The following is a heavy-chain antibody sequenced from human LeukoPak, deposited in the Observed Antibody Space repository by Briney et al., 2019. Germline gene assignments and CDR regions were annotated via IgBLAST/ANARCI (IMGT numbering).Heavy chain of an antibody. CDR1: GGTFSSYA. CDR2: IIPILGIA. CDR3: ARDRGKYSSTYGGYYGMDV. V-gene: IGHV1-69*04. J-gene: IGHJ6*02. D-gene: IGHD5-18*01. Sequence: GASVKVSCKASGGTFSSYAISWVRQAPGQGLEWMGRIIPILGIANYAQKFQGRVTITADKSTSTAYMELSSLRSEDTAVYYCARDRGKYSSTYGGYYGMDVWGQGTTVTVSS.